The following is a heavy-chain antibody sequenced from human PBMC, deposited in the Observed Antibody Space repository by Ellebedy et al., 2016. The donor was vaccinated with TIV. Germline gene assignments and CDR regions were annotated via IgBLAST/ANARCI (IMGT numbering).Heavy chain of an antibody. D-gene: IGHD1-26*01. CDR3: AKGGSYAAIEI. CDR2: TRNNANSYTT. Sequence: GESLKISCTASGLTLSDVYMDWVRQAPGKGLEWVGRTRNNANSYTTVYAASVKGRFAISRDDSKNSVYLQMNSLKIEDTAVYYCAKGGSYAAIEIWGQGTMVTVSS. CDR1: GLTLSDVY. J-gene: IGHJ3*02. V-gene: IGHV3-72*01.